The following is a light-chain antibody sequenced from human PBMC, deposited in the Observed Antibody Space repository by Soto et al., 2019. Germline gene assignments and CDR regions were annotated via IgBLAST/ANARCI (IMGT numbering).Light chain of an antibody. J-gene: IGKJ1*01. Sequence: DIVVTQSPDFLAVSLGVRATITCKSSQSVLYSPNNKNYLSWYQQKPGQPPKLLIYWASTRESGVPDRFSGSASGTDFTLTISSLQAEDVAFYYCQQCYSPPLTLGQGTKVEIK. CDR2: WAS. V-gene: IGKV4-1*01. CDR3: QQCYSPPLT. CDR1: QSVLYSPNNKNY.